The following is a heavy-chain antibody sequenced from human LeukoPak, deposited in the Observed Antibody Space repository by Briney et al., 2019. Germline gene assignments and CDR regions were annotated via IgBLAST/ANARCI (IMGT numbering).Heavy chain of an antibody. V-gene: IGHV2-70*11. J-gene: IGHJ3*02. CDR3: ARSKDIVVAPDAFDI. CDR2: IDWDDDK. D-gene: IGHD2-2*01. Sequence: SGPALVKPTQTLTLTCIFSGFSLSTSGMCVSWIRQPRGKALEWLARIDWDDDKYYSTSLKTRLTISKDTSKNQVVLTMTNMDPVDTATYYCARSKDIVVAPDAFDIWGQGTMVTVSS. CDR1: GFSLSTSGMC.